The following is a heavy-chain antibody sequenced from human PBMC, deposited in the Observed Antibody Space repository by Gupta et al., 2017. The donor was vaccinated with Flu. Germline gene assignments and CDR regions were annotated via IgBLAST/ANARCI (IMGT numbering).Heavy chain of an antibody. D-gene: IGHD6-6*01. CDR1: Y. V-gene: IGHV4-59*01. Sequence: YWTWVRQPPGQGLEWIGYISQTGAIYYNPSLSSRLTLSLDTSKNRIYLMLTSVTAADTAVYYCARTARRLDDWGQGILVTVTS. J-gene: IGHJ4*02. CDR3: ARTARRLDD. CDR2: ISQTGAI.